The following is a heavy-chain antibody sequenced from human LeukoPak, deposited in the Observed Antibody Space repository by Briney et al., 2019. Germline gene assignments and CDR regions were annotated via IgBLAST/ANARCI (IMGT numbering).Heavy chain of an antibody. CDR2: IWYDGSNK. V-gene: IGHV3-33*06. J-gene: IGHJ6*02. D-gene: IGHD3-22*01. CDR3: AKSRGYYYDSSGPLDV. Sequence: GRSLRLSCAASGFTFSSYGMHWVRQAPGKGLEWVAVIWYDGSNKYYADSVKGRFTISRDNSKNTLYLQMNSLRAEDTAVYYCAKSRGYYYDSSGPLDVWGQGTTVTVSS. CDR1: GFTFSSYG.